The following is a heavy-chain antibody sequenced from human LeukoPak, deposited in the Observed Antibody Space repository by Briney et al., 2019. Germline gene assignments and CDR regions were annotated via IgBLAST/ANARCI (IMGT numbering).Heavy chain of an antibody. CDR2: ISGGSSGST. J-gene: IGHJ6*03. CDR3: AKEANHYYYYMDV. CDR1: GFTFSSYS. V-gene: IGHV3-23*01. Sequence: PGGSLRLSCAASGFTFSSYSMNWVRQAPGKGLEWLSVISGGSSGSTYYADSVTGRFTVSRDNSKNTLYLQMNSLRAEDTAVYYCAKEANHYYYYMDVWGKGTTVTVSS.